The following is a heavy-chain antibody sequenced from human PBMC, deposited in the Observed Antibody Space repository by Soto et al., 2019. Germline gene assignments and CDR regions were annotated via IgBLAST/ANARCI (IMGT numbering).Heavy chain of an antibody. Sequence: PGESLKISCKGSGYSFTSYWIGWVRQMPGKGLEWMGIIYPGDSDTRNSPSFQGQVTISADKSISTAYLQWSSLKASDTAIYYCARLGYCSSTSCAWPPDYYYYMDVWGKGTTVTVSS. CDR1: GYSFTSYW. CDR3: ARLGYCSSTSCAWPPDYYYYMDV. D-gene: IGHD2-2*01. J-gene: IGHJ6*03. V-gene: IGHV5-51*01. CDR2: IYPGDSDT.